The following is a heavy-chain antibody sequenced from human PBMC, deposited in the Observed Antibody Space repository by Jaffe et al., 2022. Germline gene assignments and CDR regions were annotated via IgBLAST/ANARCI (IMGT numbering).Heavy chain of an antibody. V-gene: IGHV4-4*02. CDR3: ARVRVCIAARPVSYYYYMDV. D-gene: IGHD6-6*01. Sequence: QVQLQESGPGLVKPSGTLSLTCAVSGGSISSSNWWSWVRQPPGKGLEWIGEIYHSGSTNYNPSLKSRVTISVDKSKNQFSLKLSSVTAADTAVYYCARVRVCIAARPVSYYYYMDVWGKGTTVTVSS. CDR2: IYHSGST. J-gene: IGHJ6*03. CDR1: GGSISSSNW.